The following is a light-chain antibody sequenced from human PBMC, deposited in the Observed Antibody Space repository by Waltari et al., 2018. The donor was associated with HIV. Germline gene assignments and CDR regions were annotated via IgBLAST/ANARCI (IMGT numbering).Light chain of an antibody. Sequence: ELVLTQSPDTLSLSPGERAALSCRASQRVSSNYLAWYQQKPGQAPRLLIYGASSRATGIPDSFSGSGSGTDFTLTISRLEPEDFAVYYCQQYGSSPYTFGQGTKLEIK. CDR1: QRVSSNY. CDR3: QQYGSSPYT. V-gene: IGKV3-20*01. CDR2: GAS. J-gene: IGKJ2*01.